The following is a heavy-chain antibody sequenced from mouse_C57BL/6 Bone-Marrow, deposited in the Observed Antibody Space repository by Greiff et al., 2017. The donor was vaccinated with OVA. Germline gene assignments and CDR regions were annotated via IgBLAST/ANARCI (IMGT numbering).Heavy chain of an antibody. V-gene: IGHV1-54*01. CDR3: ARCRWHYWYCDV. CDR2: INPGSGGT. J-gene: IGHJ1*03. Sequence: QVQLQQSGAELVRPGTSVKVSCKASGYAFTNYLIEWVKQRPGQGLEWIGVINPGSGGTNYNEKFKGKATLTADKSSSTAYMQLSSLTSEDSAVYFCARCRWHYWYCDVWGTGTTVTVSS. CDR1: GYAFTNYL. D-gene: IGHD2-3*01.